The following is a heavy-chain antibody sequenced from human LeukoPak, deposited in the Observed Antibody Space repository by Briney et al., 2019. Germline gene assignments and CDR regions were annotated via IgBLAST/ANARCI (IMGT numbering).Heavy chain of an antibody. V-gene: IGHV4-59*12. CDR1: GGSISSYY. CDR2: IYHSGST. D-gene: IGHD3-10*01. J-gene: IGHJ4*02. Sequence: SETLSLTCTVSGGSISSYYWSWIRQPPGKGLEWIGSIYHSGSTYYNPSLKSRVTISVDTSKNQCSLKLSSVTAADTAVYYCSRDRAWAWGQGILVTVSS. CDR3: SRDRAWA.